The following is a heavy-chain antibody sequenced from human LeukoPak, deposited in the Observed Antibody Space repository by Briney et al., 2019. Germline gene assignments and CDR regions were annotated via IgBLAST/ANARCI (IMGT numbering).Heavy chain of an antibody. Sequence: ASVKVSCKVSGYTLTELSMHWVRQAPGKGLEWMGGFDPEDGETIYAQKFQGRVTMTEDTSTDTAYMELSSLRSEDTAVYYCATGLISSSWYFYDYWGQGTLVTVSS. CDR3: ATGLISSSWYFYDY. CDR2: FDPEDGET. J-gene: IGHJ4*02. CDR1: GYTLTELS. D-gene: IGHD6-13*01. V-gene: IGHV1-24*01.